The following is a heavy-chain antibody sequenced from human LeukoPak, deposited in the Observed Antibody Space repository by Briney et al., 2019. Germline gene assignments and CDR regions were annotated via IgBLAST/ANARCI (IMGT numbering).Heavy chain of an antibody. CDR3: ARAEYYFDY. Sequence: SETLSLTCTVSGGSISSYYWSWIRQPPGKGLEWIGYIYYSGSTNYDPSLKSRVTISVDTSKNQFSLKLSSVTAADTAVYYCARAEYYFDYWGQGTLVTVSS. CDR1: GGSISSYY. J-gene: IGHJ4*02. V-gene: IGHV4-59*01. CDR2: IYYSGST.